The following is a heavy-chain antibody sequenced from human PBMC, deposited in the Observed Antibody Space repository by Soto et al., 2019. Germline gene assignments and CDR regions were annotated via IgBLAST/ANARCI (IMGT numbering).Heavy chain of an antibody. Sequence: QVQLVESGGGVVQPGRSLRLSCAASGFTLNSYGMHWVRQAPGKGLEWVAVISYDGNNKYYTDSVKGRFTISRDISKNTLYVQMNSLRAEDTAVYYCAKGHRITISPSAMDVWGQGTTVTVSS. CDR2: ISYDGNNK. CDR1: GFTLNSYG. V-gene: IGHV3-30*18. J-gene: IGHJ6*02. CDR3: AKGHRITISPSAMDV. D-gene: IGHD3-3*01.